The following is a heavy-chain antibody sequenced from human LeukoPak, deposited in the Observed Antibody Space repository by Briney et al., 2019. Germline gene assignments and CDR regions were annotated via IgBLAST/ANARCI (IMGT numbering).Heavy chain of an antibody. CDR3: ARSYYYGSGSYEPLDY. CDR1: GYTFTGYY. CDR2: INPNSGGT. Sequence: ASVTVSCKASGYTFTGYYMHWVRQPPGQGLAWMGWINPNSGGTNYAQKFQGRVTMTRDTSISTAYMELSRLRSDDTAVYYCARSYYYGSGSYEPLDYWGQGTLVTVSS. V-gene: IGHV1-2*02. D-gene: IGHD3-10*01. J-gene: IGHJ4*02.